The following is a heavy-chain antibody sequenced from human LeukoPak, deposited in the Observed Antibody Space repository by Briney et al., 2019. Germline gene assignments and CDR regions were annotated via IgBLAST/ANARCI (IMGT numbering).Heavy chain of an antibody. CDR1: GFTFSSYA. CDR3: AKDRGGGLTTVTPSEY. Sequence: GGSLRLSCAASGFTFSSYAMTWVRQAPGKGLQWVSTISGSSSSTYYADSVKGRFTISRDNSNNPLYLQMDSLRAEDTALYYCAKDRGGGLTTVTPSEYWGQGTLVTVSS. CDR2: ISGSSSST. J-gene: IGHJ4*02. V-gene: IGHV3-23*01. D-gene: IGHD4-17*01.